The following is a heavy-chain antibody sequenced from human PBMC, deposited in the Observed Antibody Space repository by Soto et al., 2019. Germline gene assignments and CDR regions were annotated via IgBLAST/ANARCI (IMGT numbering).Heavy chain of an antibody. CDR3: ARVDSSSVSPPDV. D-gene: IGHD6-6*01. CDR1: GGSISSYY. Sequence: QVQLQESGPGLVKPSETLSLTCTVSGGSISSYYWSWIRQPPGKGLEWIGYIYYSGSTNYNPSLKSRVTISVDTSKNQFSLKLSSVTAAETAVYYCARVDSSSVSPPDVWGQGTTVTVSS. J-gene: IGHJ6*02. V-gene: IGHV4-59*01. CDR2: IYYSGST.